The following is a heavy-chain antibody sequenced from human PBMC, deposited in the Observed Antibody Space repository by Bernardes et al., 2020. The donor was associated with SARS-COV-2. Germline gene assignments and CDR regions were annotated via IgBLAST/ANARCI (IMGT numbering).Heavy chain of an antibody. V-gene: IGHV4-4*02. J-gene: IGHJ4*02. D-gene: IGHD3-10*01. Sequence: SETLSLTCAVSGGSISSSNWWSWVRQPPGKGLEWIGEIYHSGSTNYNPSLKSRVTISVDKSKNQFSLKLSSVTAADTAVYYCAILGYYYGSGSGQWGGDYWGQGTLVTVSS. CDR3: AILGYYYGSGSGQWGGDY. CDR2: IYHSGST. CDR1: GGSISSSNW.